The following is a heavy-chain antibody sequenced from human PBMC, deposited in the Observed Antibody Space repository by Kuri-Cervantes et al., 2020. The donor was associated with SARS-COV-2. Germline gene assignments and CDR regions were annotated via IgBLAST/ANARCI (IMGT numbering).Heavy chain of an antibody. Sequence: GGSLRLSCAASGLTFRSYSMNWVRQSPGKGLEWVASITSDSRYIYYAGSVKGRFTITRDNAKNSLYLEMNSLRAEDTAVYYCARDPIRGYCSSTSCLPRGVWFDPWGQGTLVTVSS. CDR1: GLTFRSYS. CDR3: ARDPIRGYCSSTSCLPRGVWFDP. V-gene: IGHV3-21*01. CDR2: ITSDSRYI. D-gene: IGHD2-2*01. J-gene: IGHJ5*02.